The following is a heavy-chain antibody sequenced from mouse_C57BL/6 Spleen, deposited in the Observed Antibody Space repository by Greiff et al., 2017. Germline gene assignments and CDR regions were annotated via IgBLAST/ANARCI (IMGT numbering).Heavy chain of an antibody. Sequence: QVQLQQSGAELARPGASVKLSCKASGYTFTSSGISWVKQRTGQGLEWIGEIYPRSGNTYYNEKFKGKATLTADKSSSTAYMELRSLTSEDSAVYFCARLEMDDYRAWFAYWGQGTLVTVSA. V-gene: IGHV1-81*01. CDR3: ARLEMDDYRAWFAY. CDR1: GYTFTSSG. J-gene: IGHJ3*01. CDR2: IYPRSGNT. D-gene: IGHD2-4*01.